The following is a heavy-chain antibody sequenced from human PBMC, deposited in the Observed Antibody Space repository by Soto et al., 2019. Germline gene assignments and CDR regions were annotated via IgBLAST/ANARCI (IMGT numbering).Heavy chain of an antibody. Sequence: QVQLVDSGGGVVQPGRSLRLSCAASGFTFSSYAMHWVRQAPGTGLEWVAVISYDGSNKYYADSVKGRFTISRDNSKNTLYLQMNSLRAEDTAVYDCARGALVPAAIVDYWCQGTLVTVSS. CDR3: ARGALVPAAIVDY. D-gene: IGHD2-2*01. CDR1: GFTFSSYA. V-gene: IGHV3-30-3*01. J-gene: IGHJ4*02. CDR2: ISYDGSNK.